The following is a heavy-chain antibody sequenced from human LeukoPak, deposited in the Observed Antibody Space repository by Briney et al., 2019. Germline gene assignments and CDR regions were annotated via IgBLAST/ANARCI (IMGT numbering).Heavy chain of an antibody. Sequence: ASVTVSCKASGGTFSSYAISWVRQAPGQGLEWMGWISAYNGNTNYAQKLQGRVTMTTDTSTSTAYMELRSLRSDDTAVYYCARDSSGKDTVIDYWGQGTLVTVSS. J-gene: IGHJ4*02. CDR3: ARDSSGKDTVIDY. CDR2: ISAYNGNT. D-gene: IGHD2-15*01. CDR1: GGTFSSYA. V-gene: IGHV1-18*01.